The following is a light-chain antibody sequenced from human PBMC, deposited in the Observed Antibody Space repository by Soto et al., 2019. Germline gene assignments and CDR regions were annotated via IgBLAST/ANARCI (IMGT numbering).Light chain of an antibody. CDR2: GAT. Sequence: EIVMTQSPATLSVSPGERATLSCRASQSVSSNLAWYQQKPGQAPRLLIYGATTRATRIPARFSGSGSGTEFTLTISSLQSEDFAVYYCQQYNNWRTFGQGTKLEIK. CDR1: QSVSSN. J-gene: IGKJ2*01. CDR3: QQYNNWRT. V-gene: IGKV3-15*01.